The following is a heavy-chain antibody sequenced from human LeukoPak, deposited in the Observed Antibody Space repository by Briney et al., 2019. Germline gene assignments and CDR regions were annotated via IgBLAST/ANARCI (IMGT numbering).Heavy chain of an antibody. J-gene: IGHJ6*03. Sequence: GGSLRLSCAASGFTFNGFAMNWVRQAPGKGLEWVSGISANSASTGYADSVKGRFTISRDNAENSLYLQMNSLRTEDAALYFCEKDMWRGETLAYMDVWGKGTSVTVSS. CDR3: EKDMWRGETLAYMDV. V-gene: IGHV3-9*01. D-gene: IGHD2-21*01. CDR1: GFTFNGFA. CDR2: ISANSAST.